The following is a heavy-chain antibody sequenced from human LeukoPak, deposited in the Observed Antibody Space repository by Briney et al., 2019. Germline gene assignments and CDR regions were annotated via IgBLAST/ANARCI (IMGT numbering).Heavy chain of an antibody. V-gene: IGHV1-18*01. CDR3: AREVPYDTSRYYQPFDY. Sequence: ASVKVSCKASGYTFTSYGISWVRQAPGQGLEWMGWISAYNGNTNYAQKLQGRVTMTTDTSTSTAYMELRSLRSDDTAVYYCAREVPYDTSRYYQPFDYWGQGTLVTVSS. D-gene: IGHD3-22*01. J-gene: IGHJ4*02. CDR1: GYTFTSYG. CDR2: ISAYNGNT.